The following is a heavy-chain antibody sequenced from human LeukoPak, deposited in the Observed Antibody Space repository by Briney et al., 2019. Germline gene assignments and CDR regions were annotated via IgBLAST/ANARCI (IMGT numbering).Heavy chain of an antibody. Sequence: ASVKVSCKASGYTFTSYAMNWVRQAPGQGLEWMGWINTNTGNPTYAQGFTGRFVFSLDTSVSTAYLQISSLKAEDTAVYYCARHFSSPYYYYYGMDVWGQGTTVTVPS. D-gene: IGHD6-13*01. CDR1: GYTFTSYA. CDR2: INTNTGNP. CDR3: ARHFSSPYYYYYGMDV. J-gene: IGHJ6*02. V-gene: IGHV7-4-1*02.